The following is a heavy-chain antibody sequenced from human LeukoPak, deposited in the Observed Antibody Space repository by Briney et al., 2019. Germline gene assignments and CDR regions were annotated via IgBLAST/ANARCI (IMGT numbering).Heavy chain of an antibody. Sequence: SQTLSLTCTVSGGSFSSGDYYWSWIRQPPGQGLEWIGNIYYSGSTYYNPSLKSRVTISVDTSKNQFSLKLSSVTAADTAVYYCARNTKNYDFWSGPSFDYWGQGTLVTVSS. V-gene: IGHV4-30-4*08. CDR1: GGSFSSGDYY. CDR2: IYYSGST. J-gene: IGHJ4*02. D-gene: IGHD3-3*01. CDR3: ARNTKNYDFWSGPSFDY.